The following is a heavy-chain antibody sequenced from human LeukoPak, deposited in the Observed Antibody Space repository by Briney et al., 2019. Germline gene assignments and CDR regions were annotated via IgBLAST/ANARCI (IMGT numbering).Heavy chain of an antibody. CDR2: IYHSGST. D-gene: IGHD3-22*01. Sequence: SETLSLTCAVSGGSISSSNWWSWARQPPGKGLEWIGEIYHSGSTNYNPSLKSRVTISVDKSKNQFSLKLSSVTAADTAVYYCARSEPAYDRSEYYYYGMDVWGQGTTVTVSS. V-gene: IGHV4-4*02. CDR3: ARSEPAYDRSEYYYYGMDV. CDR1: GGSISSSNW. J-gene: IGHJ6*02.